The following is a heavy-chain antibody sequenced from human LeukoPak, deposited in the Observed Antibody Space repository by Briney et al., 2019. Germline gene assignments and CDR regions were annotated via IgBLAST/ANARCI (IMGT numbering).Heavy chain of an antibody. D-gene: IGHD6-13*01. Sequence: GRSLRLSCAASGFTFSTYAMHWLRQAPGKGLEWVAVISYDGSNKYYADSVKGRFTVSRDNSKNTLYLQMNSLRAEDTAVYYCARGPPYSSSWYFDYWGQGTLVTVSS. CDR3: ARGPPYSSSWYFDY. CDR1: GFTFSTYA. J-gene: IGHJ4*02. CDR2: ISYDGSNK. V-gene: IGHV3-30-3*01.